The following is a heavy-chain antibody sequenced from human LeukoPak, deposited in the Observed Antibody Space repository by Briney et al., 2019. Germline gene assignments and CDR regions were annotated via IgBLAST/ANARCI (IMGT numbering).Heavy chain of an antibody. CDR3: ARDGYCSSTSCYYFDY. Sequence: GGSLRLSCAASGFTFSGYWMHWVRQAPGKGLVWVSRINGDGSSTSYADSVKGRFTISRDNAKNTLYLQMNSLRAEDTAVYYCARDGYCSSTSCYYFDYWGQGTLVTVSS. J-gene: IGHJ4*02. CDR2: INGDGSST. D-gene: IGHD2-2*01. V-gene: IGHV3-74*01. CDR1: GFTFSGYW.